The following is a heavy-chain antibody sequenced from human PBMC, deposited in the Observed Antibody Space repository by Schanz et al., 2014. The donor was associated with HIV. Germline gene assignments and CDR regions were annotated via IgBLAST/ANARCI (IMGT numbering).Heavy chain of an antibody. Sequence: QLQLVESGGGVVQPGRSLRLSCAASGFTFSSFGMHWVRQAPGKGLEWVAVISYDGSKKYYADSVKGRFTISRDNSKNTLFVELNSLRPEDTAVYYCGKDGSRKVRFLEGPGYYLDHWGQGALVTVSS. D-gene: IGHD3-3*01. CDR2: ISYDGSKK. CDR3: GKDGSRKVRFLEGPGYYLDH. V-gene: IGHV3-30*18. J-gene: IGHJ4*02. CDR1: GFTFSSFG.